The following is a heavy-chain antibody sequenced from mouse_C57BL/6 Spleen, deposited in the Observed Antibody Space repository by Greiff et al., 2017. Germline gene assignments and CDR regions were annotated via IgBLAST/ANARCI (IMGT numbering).Heavy chain of an antibody. V-gene: IGHV1-72*01. CDR2: IDPNSGGT. J-gene: IGHJ3*01. D-gene: IGHD2-4*01. CDR1: GYTFTSYW. Sequence: VQLQQSGAELVKPGASVKLSCKASGYTFTSYWMHWVKQRPGRGLEWIGRIDPNSGGTKYNEKFKSKATLTVDKPSSTAYMQISSLTSEDSAVYYCARGGSYDYPWFAYWGQGTLVTVSA. CDR3: ARGGSYDYPWFAY.